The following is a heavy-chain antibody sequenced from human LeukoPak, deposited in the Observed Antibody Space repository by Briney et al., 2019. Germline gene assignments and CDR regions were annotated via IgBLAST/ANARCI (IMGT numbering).Heavy chain of an antibody. CDR3: ARDSEGVTGTTSWFDP. J-gene: IGHJ5*02. Sequence: GGSLRLSCAASGFTFSSYSMNWVRQAPGKGLEWVSSISTSSSYIYYADSVKGRFTISRHNAKNSVYLQMNSLRAEDTAVYYCARDSEGVTGTTSWFDPWGQGTLVTVSS. CDR2: ISTSSSYI. V-gene: IGHV3-21*01. CDR1: GFTFSSYS. D-gene: IGHD1-7*01.